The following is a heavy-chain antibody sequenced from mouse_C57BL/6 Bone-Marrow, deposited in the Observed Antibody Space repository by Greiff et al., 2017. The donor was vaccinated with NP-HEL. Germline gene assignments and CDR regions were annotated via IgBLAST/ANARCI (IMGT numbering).Heavy chain of an antibody. CDR2: IHPNSGST. D-gene: IGHD1-2*01. CDR3: ARLLRHYYARDY. CDR1: GYTFTSYW. J-gene: IGHJ4*01. V-gene: IGHV1-64*01. Sequence: QVQLQQPGAELVKPGASVKLSCKASGYTFTSYWMHWVKQRPGQGLEWIGMIHPNSGSTNYNEKFKSKATLTVDTSSSTAYMQLSSLTSEDSAVYYVARLLRHYYARDYWGRGTAATVTA.